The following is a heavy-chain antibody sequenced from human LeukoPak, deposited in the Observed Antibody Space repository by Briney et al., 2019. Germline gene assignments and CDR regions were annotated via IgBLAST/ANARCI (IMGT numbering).Heavy chain of an antibody. V-gene: IGHV4-39*07. CDR3: ARDAHWGPFMDV. J-gene: IGHJ6*03. D-gene: IGHD7-27*01. Sequence: PSKTLSLTCTVSGGSISSSSYYWGWIRQPPGKGLEWIGNIYYSGSTYYNPSLKSRVTISVDTSKNQFSLNLSSVTAADTAVYYCARDAHWGPFMDVWGKGTTVTISS. CDR1: GGSISSSSYY. CDR2: IYYSGST.